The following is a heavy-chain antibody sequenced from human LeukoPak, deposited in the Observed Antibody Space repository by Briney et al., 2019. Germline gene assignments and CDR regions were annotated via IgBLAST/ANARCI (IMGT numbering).Heavy chain of an antibody. CDR2: ITAGSGNT. CDR3: ARVYSGYDSYDH. CDR1: GYTFTSYP. V-gene: IGHV1-3*01. Sequence: ASVKVSCKASGYTFTSYPIHWVRQAPGQSLEWMGWITAGSGNTKYSQKFQGRVILTRDTSASTAYMELSSPRSEDTAVYYCARVYSGYDSYDHWGQGTLVTVSS. J-gene: IGHJ4*02. D-gene: IGHD5-12*01.